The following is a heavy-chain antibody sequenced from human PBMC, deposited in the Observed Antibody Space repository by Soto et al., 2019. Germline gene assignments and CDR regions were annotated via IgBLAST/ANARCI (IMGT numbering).Heavy chain of an antibody. CDR3: ARDVSGLPCFDP. CDR2: ISSSSSTI. Sequence: GGSLRLSCAASGVTFSSYSMNWVRQAPGKGLEWVSYISSSSSTIYYADSVKGRFTIFRDNAKNSLYLQMNSLRDEDTAVYYWARDVSGLPCFDPWGQGTLVTVSS. CDR1: GVTFSSYS. D-gene: IGHD5-12*01. V-gene: IGHV3-48*02. J-gene: IGHJ5*02.